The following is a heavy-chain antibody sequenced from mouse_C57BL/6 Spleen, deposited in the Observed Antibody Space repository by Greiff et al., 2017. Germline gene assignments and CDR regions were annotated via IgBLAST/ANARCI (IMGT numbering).Heavy chain of an antibody. J-gene: IGHJ2*01. Sequence: QVQLQQSGAELVKPGASVKISCKASGYAFSSYWMNWVKQRTGKGLEWIGQIYPGDGDTNYNGKFKGKATLTAANSSSTAYMQLSSLTSEDSAVYFCARNYYDYDHFDYWGQGTTLTVSS. CDR3: ARNYYDYDHFDY. CDR2: IYPGDGDT. CDR1: GYAFSSYW. D-gene: IGHD2-4*01. V-gene: IGHV1-80*01.